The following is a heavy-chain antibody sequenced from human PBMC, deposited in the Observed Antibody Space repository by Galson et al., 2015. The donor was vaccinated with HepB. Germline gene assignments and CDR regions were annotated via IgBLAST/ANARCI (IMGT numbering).Heavy chain of an antibody. Sequence: SLRLSCAGSGFMFSTYWMQWVRQAPGKGLVWVALINPDGTTTDYADSVRDRVTISRDNARNTMSLKMNSLGADDMAVYYCVRDSGTYPGYYDFWGQGTLVTVSS. CDR3: VRDSGTYPGYYDF. CDR2: INPDGTTT. CDR1: GFMFSTYW. D-gene: IGHD1-26*01. J-gene: IGHJ4*02. V-gene: IGHV3-74*01.